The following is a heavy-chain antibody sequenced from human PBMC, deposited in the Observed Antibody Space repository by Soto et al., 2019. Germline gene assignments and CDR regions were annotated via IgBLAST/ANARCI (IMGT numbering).Heavy chain of an antibody. CDR3: AKSLKYPGEYYFDY. J-gene: IGHJ4*02. CDR1: GFTFSSYG. CDR2: ISYDGSNK. Sequence: QVQLVESGGGVVQPGRSLRLSCAASGFTFSSYGMHWVRQAPGKGLEWVAVISYDGSNKYYADSVKGRFTISRDNSKNTLYLQMNSLRAEDTAVYYCAKSLKYPGEYYFDYRGQGTLVTVSS. V-gene: IGHV3-30*18. D-gene: IGHD1-26*01.